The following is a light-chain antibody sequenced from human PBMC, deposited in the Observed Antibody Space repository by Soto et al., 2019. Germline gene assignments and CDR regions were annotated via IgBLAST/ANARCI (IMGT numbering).Light chain of an antibody. J-gene: IGKJ1*01. CDR1: QTISSW. CDR2: TAS. CDR3: QQSYSIPWT. V-gene: IGKV1-5*03. Sequence: DIQMTQSPSTLSASVGDRVTITCRASQTISSWLAWYQQKPGKAPKLLIYTASTLKSGVPSRFSGSGSGTEFTLTISSLQPEDFATYYCQQSYSIPWTFGQGTKVDIK.